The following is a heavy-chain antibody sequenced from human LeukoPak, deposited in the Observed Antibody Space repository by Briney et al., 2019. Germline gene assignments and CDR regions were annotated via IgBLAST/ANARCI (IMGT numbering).Heavy chain of an antibody. D-gene: IGHD3-22*01. CDR3: ARAPKDVYYDSSGYYLGDWFDP. CDR2: INPNSGGT. J-gene: IGHJ5*02. V-gene: IGHV1-2*06. Sequence: ASVKVSCKASGYTFTGYYMHWVRQAPGQGLEWMGRINPNSGGTNYAQKFQGRATMTRDTSISTAYMELSRLRSDDTAVYYCARAPKDVYYDSSGYYLGDWFDPWGQGTLVTVSS. CDR1: GYTFTGYY.